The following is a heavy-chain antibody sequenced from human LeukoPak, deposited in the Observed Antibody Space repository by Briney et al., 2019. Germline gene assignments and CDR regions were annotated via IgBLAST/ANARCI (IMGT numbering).Heavy chain of an antibody. CDR1: GGSISSSSYY. CDR2: IYYSGST. CDR3: ASDRGYYDSSGYFPFDY. V-gene: IGHV4-39*07. Sequence: SETLSLTCTVSGGSISSSSYYWGWIRQPPGKGLERIGSIYYSGSTYYNPSLKSRVTISVDTSKNQFSLKLSSVTAADTAVYYCASDRGYYDSSGYFPFDYWGQGTLVTVSS. D-gene: IGHD3-22*01. J-gene: IGHJ4*02.